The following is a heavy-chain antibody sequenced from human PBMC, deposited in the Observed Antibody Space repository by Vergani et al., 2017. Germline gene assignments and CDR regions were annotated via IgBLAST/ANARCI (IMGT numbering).Heavy chain of an antibody. D-gene: IGHD3-10*01. CDR3: AITYYYGSGSHPFDY. V-gene: IGHV1-69*02. J-gene: IGHJ4*02. Sequence: QVQLVQSGAEVKKPGSSVKVSCKASGGTFSSYTISWVRQAPGQGLEWMGRIIPILGIANYAQKFQGRVTITADKSTSTAYMELSSLRSEDTAVYYCAITYYYGSGSHPFDYWGQGTRVTVSS. CDR2: IIPILGIA. CDR1: GGTFSSYT.